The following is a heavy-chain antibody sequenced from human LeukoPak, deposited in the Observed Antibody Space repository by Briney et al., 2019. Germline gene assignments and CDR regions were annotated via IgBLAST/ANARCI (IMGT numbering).Heavy chain of an antibody. V-gene: IGHV4-61*01. CDR2: IYYNGGT. CDR1: GDSFSISLYY. CDR3: ARVLRAASWRSYDY. J-gene: IGHJ4*02. Sequence: SETLSLTCTVSGDSFSISLYYWSWIRQPPGKGLEWIGYIYYNGGTNYNPSLKSRVTISIDTSTNQFSLRLNSMTAADTAVYYCARVLRAASWRSYDYWGQGSLVTVSS. D-gene: IGHD5-18*01.